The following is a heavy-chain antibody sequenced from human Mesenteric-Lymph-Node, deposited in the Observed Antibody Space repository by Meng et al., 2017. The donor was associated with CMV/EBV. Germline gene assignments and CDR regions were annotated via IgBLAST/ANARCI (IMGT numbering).Heavy chain of an antibody. CDR3: AQKIVGATWGFDY. J-gene: IGHJ4*02. CDR1: GGSISSSTW. V-gene: IGHV4-4*02. CDR2: IYHSGST. D-gene: IGHD1-26*01. Sequence: CAVSGGSISSSTWWSWVRQPPGKGLEWIGEIYHSGSTNYNPSLKSRVTISVDKSKNQFSLKLSSVTAAETAVYYCAQKIVGATWGFDYWGQGTLVTVSS.